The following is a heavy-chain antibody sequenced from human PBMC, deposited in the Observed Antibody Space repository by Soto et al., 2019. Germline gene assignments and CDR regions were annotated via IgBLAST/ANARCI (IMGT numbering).Heavy chain of an antibody. V-gene: IGHV1-24*01. CDR1: GYTLTELS. D-gene: IGHD2-8*01. CDR2: FDPEDGET. Sequence: ASVKVSCKVSGYTLTELSMHWVRQAPGKGLEWMGGFDPEDGETIYAQKFQGRVTMTEDTSTDTAYMELSSLRSEDTAVYYCETAKPYCTNGVCRNDAFDIWGQGTMVTVSS. J-gene: IGHJ3*02. CDR3: ETAKPYCTNGVCRNDAFDI.